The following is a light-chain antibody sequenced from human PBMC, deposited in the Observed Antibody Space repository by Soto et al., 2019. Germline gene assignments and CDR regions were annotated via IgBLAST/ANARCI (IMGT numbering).Light chain of an antibody. CDR1: SSDVGGYNY. CDR2: EVS. V-gene: IGLV2-14*01. CDR3: SSYTSSSTLYV. J-gene: IGLJ1*01. Sequence: SVLTQPASVSGSPGQSFTISCTGTSSDVGGYNYVSWYQQHPGKAPKLMIYEVSNRPSGVSNRFSGSKSGNTASLTISGLQAEDEADYYCSSYTSSSTLYVFGTGTKVTVL.